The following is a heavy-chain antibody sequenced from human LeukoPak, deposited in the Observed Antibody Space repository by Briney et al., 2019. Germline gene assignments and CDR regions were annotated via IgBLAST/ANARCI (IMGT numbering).Heavy chain of an antibody. CDR1: GFTFSSYA. V-gene: IGHV3-23*01. D-gene: IGHD1-26*01. CDR2: FTACGGST. J-gene: IGHJ4*02. CDR3: AKGNSGSYLMHFDY. Sequence: GGSLRLSCAASGFTFSSYAMSCVSQAPGKGLEWVSGFTACGGSTYYADSVKGRFTISRERSKNTLYLQMYTLRAEETAVYYCAKGNSGSYLMHFDYWGQGTLVTVSS.